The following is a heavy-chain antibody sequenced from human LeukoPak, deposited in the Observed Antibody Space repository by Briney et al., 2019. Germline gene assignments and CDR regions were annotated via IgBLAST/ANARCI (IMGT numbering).Heavy chain of an antibody. CDR3: AKDVRAYGGNSELYFDY. V-gene: IGHV3-23*01. CDR1: GFTFSSYA. J-gene: IGHJ4*02. D-gene: IGHD4-23*01. Sequence: GGSLRLSCAASGFTFSSYAMSWVRQAPGKGLEWVSAISGSGGSTYYADSVKGRFTISRDNSKNTLYLQMNSLRAEDTAVYYCAKDVRAYGGNSELYFDYWGQGTLVTVSS. CDR2: ISGSGGST.